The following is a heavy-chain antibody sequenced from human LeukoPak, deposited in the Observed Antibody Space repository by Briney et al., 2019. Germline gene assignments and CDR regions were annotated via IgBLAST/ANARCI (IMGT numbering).Heavy chain of an antibody. D-gene: IGHD4-11*01. CDR2: IWSDGTNE. J-gene: IGHJ4*02. Sequence: GGSLRLSCRASGFNFNIYSMNWVRQAPGKGLEWVAVIWSDGTNEYYADSVKGRFSISRDNSKNTVSLQMNSLRTEDTAVYFCAKDAQRGFDYSNSLQYWGQGALVTVSS. V-gene: IGHV3-33*03. CDR1: GFNFNIYS. CDR3: AKDAQRGFDYSNSLQY.